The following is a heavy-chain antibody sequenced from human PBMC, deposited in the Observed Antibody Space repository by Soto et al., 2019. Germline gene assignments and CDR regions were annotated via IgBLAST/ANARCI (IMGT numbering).Heavy chain of an antibody. D-gene: IGHD3-16*01. Sequence: SETLSLTCTVSGGSISSYYWSWIRQPPGKGLEWIGYIYYSGSTNYNPSLKSRVTISVDTSKNQFSLKLSSVTAADTAVYYCARVRRLGWPYYYYMDVWGKGTTVTVSS. CDR2: IYYSGST. CDR1: GGSISSYY. CDR3: ARVRRLGWPYYYYMDV. J-gene: IGHJ6*03. V-gene: IGHV4-59*01.